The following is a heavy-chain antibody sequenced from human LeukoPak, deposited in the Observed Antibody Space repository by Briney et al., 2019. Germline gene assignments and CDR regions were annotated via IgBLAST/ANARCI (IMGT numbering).Heavy chain of an antibody. Sequence: SVKVSCKASGGTFSSYAISWVRQAPGQGLEWMGGIIPIFGTANYAQKFQGRVTITADKSTSTAYMELSSLRSEDTAVYYCARDVWFGEFRWFDPWGQGTLVTVSS. V-gene: IGHV1-69*06. CDR2: IIPIFGTA. D-gene: IGHD3-10*01. CDR1: GGTFSSYA. J-gene: IGHJ5*02. CDR3: ARDVWFGEFRWFDP.